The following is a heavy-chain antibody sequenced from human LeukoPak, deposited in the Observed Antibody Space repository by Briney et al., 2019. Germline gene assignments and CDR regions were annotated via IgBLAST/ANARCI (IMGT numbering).Heavy chain of an antibody. CDR2: IYYSGNT. CDR1: GGSISSYY. V-gene: IGHV4-59*01. Sequence: PSETLSLTCTVSGGSISSYYWNWIRQPPGKGLEWIGYIYYSGNTNYNPSLRGRVSISVDTSKNQFSLKLSSVTAADTALYYCARAKITAADIDRPFDPWGQGTLVTVSS. D-gene: IGHD6-13*01. CDR3: ARAKITAADIDRPFDP. J-gene: IGHJ5*02.